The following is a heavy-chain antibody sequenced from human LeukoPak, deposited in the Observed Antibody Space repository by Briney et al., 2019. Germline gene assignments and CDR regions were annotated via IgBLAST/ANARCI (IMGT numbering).Heavy chain of an antibody. CDR2: IYSGGST. CDR1: GFTFSSNY. J-gene: IGHJ6*03. V-gene: IGHV3-53*01. CDR3: ARDSTSWSYYYYMDV. Sequence: GGSLRLSCAASGFTFSSNYMSWVRQAPGKGLEGVSVIYSGGSTYYADSVKGRFTISRDNSKNALYLQMNSLRAEDTAVYYCARDSTSWSYYYYMDVWGKGTTVTVSS. D-gene: IGHD2-2*01.